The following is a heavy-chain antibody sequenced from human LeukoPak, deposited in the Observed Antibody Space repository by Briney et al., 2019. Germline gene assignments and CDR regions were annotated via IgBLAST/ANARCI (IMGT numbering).Heavy chain of an antibody. CDR3: ARDQWLYSSGWYGY. Sequence: ASVKISCKVSGYTFTDYYMHWVRQAPGQGLEWMGRINPNSGGTNYAQKFQGRVTMTRDTSISTAYMELSRLRSDDTAVYYCARDQWLYSSGWYGYWGQGTLVTVSS. J-gene: IGHJ4*02. CDR1: GYTFTDYY. V-gene: IGHV1-2*06. CDR2: INPNSGGT. D-gene: IGHD6-19*01.